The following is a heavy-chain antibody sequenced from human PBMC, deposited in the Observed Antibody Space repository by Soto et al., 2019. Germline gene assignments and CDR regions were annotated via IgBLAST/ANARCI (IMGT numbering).Heavy chain of an antibody. Sequence: SETLSLTCTVSGGSISRGGYYWSWIRQHPGKGLEWIGYIYYSGSTYYNPSLKSRVTISVDTSKNQFSLKLSSVTAADTAVYYCARERIANWFDPWGQGTLVTVSP. J-gene: IGHJ5*02. D-gene: IGHD2-15*01. CDR2: IYYSGST. CDR1: GGSISRGGYY. CDR3: ARERIANWFDP. V-gene: IGHV4-31*03.